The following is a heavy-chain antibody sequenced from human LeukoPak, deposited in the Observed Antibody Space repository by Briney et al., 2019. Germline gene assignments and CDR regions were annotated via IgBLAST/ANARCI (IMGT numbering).Heavy chain of an antibody. D-gene: IGHD5-24*01. J-gene: IGHJ4*02. V-gene: IGHV3-23*01. CDR1: GSTFDIYG. CDR3: AKDDLAAQRGPFDY. Sequence: PGGSLRLSCAASGSTFDIYGMSWVRQAPGKGLEWVSGISGSGGSTYYADSVKGRFTISRDNSKNTLYLQMNSLRAEDTAVYYCAKDDLAAQRGPFDYWGQGTLVTVSS. CDR2: ISGSGGST.